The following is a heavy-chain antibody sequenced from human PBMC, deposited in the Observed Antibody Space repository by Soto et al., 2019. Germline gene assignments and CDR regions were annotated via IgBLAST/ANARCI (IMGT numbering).Heavy chain of an antibody. D-gene: IGHD3-10*01. CDR1: GYTFTSYG. Sequence: ASVKVSCKASGYTFTSYGISWVRQAPGQGLEWMGWISAYNGNTNYAQKLQGRVTMTTDTSTSTAYMELGSLRSDDTAVYYCARVRVTTDPPHWFDPWGQGTLVTVSS. CDR2: ISAYNGNT. V-gene: IGHV1-18*01. J-gene: IGHJ5*02. CDR3: ARVRVTTDPPHWFDP.